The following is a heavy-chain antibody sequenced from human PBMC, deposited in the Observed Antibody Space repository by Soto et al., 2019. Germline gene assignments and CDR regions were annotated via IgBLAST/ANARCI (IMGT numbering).Heavy chain of an antibody. CDR3: ARGLGAPYSSGWYASY. J-gene: IGHJ4*02. V-gene: IGHV1-8*01. CDR2: MNPNSGNT. D-gene: IGHD6-19*01. Sequence: ASVKVSCKASGYTFTSYDINWVRQATGQGLEWMGWMNPNSGNTGYAQKFQGRVTMTRNTSISTAYMELSSLRSEDTAVYYCARGLGAPYSSGWYASYWGQGTLVTVSS. CDR1: GYTFTSYD.